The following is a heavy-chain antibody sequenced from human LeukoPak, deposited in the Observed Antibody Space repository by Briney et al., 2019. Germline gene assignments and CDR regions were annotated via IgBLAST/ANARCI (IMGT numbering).Heavy chain of an antibody. V-gene: IGHV4-4*07. CDR2: LYPGVGT. J-gene: IGHJ6*03. CDR1: APPIFTND. CDR3: ARLKFYDSTGYSPGHYMDV. Sequence: SDTLSLTRTLAAPPIFTNDASSIRPTAGNGLELIGSLYPGVGTDYNPSLKSRVTMSVDTSKKQFALKLSAVTAADTAVYYCARLKFYDSTGYSPGHYMDVWGKGTTVTVSS. D-gene: IGHD3-22*01.